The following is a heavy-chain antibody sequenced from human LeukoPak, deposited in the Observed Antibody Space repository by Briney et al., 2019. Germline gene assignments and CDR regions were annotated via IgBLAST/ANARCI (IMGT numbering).Heavy chain of an antibody. CDR3: ARDEAAVPGGDS. J-gene: IGHJ4*02. D-gene: IGHD6-25*01. CDR1: GFTFSNYW. Sequence: GGSLRLSCAASGFTFSNYWMSWGRQAPGKGLEWVANIKQDGSEKYYVDSVKGRFTISRDNAKNSLYLQMNSLRAEDTAVYYCARDEAAVPGGDSWGQGTLVTVSS. V-gene: IGHV3-7*04. CDR2: IKQDGSEK.